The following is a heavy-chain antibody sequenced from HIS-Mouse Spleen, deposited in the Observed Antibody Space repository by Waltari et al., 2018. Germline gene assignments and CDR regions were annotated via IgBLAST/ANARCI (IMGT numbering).Heavy chain of an antibody. CDR1: GGSISSSSYY. V-gene: IGHV4-39*07. Sequence: QLQLQESGPGLVKPSETLSLTCTVSGGSISSSSYYWGWIRQPPGKGLEWMGSIYYSGHTYSNPSLKSRVTISVDTSKSQFSLKLSSVTAADTAVYYCAREIPYSSSWYDWYFDLWGRGTLVTVSS. D-gene: IGHD6-13*01. CDR2: IYYSGHT. CDR3: AREIPYSSSWYDWYFDL. J-gene: IGHJ2*01.